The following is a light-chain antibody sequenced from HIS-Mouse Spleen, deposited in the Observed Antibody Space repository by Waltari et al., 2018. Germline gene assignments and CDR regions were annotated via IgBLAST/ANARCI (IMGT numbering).Light chain of an antibody. Sequence: EIVLTQSPATLSLSPGERATLSCRASQSVSSYLAWYQQKPGQAPRLLIYDASNRATGIPARLIGSGSGTDFTLTISSLEPEDCAVYYCQQRSNWPLTFGGGTKVEIK. CDR3: QQRSNWPLT. V-gene: IGKV3-11*01. CDR1: QSVSSY. CDR2: DAS. J-gene: IGKJ4*01.